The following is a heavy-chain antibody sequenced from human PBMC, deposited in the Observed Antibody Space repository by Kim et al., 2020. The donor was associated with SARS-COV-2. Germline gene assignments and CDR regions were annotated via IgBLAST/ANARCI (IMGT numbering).Heavy chain of an antibody. V-gene: IGHV3-30*18. D-gene: IGHD6-13*01. Sequence: GGSLRLSCAASGFTFSTYGMHWVRQAPGKGLEWVAVISSDGSNKYYADSVKGRFTISRDNSKNTLYLQMNRLRPEDTAVYFCANDDVDGRSWKDYNYYAMDVWGQGTTVPVSS. J-gene: IGHJ6*02. CDR3: ANDDVDGRSWKDYNYYAMDV. CDR1: GFTFSTYG. CDR2: ISSDGSNK.